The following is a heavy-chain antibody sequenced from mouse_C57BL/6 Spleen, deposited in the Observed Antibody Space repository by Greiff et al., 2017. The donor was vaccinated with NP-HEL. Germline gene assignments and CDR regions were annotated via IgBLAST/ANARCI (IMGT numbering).Heavy chain of an antibody. D-gene: IGHD2-4*01. CDR1: GYTFTSYW. CDR3: AIRDYYESYCDY. Sequence: QVQLQQPGAELVKPGASVQMSCKASGYTFTSYWITWVKQRPGQGLEWIGDIYPGSGSTTYNEKFKSKATLTVDTSSSTAYMQLSSLTSEDSAVYYCAIRDYYESYCDYWGQGTTLTVSS. J-gene: IGHJ2*01. CDR2: IYPGSGST. V-gene: IGHV1-55*01.